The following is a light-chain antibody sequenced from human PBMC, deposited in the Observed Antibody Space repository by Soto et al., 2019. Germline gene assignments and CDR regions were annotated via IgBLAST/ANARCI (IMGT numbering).Light chain of an antibody. CDR3: QHYSSSPPEFT. V-gene: IGKV3-20*01. J-gene: IGKJ3*01. CDR2: GES. CDR1: QSVSSSY. Sequence: EIVLTQSPATLSLSPGERATLSCRASQSVSSSYLAWYQQRPGQAPRLLIFGESYRATGIPDRFSGSGSGTDFTLTISRLEPEDFAVYYCQHYSSSPPEFTFGPGTKVDSK.